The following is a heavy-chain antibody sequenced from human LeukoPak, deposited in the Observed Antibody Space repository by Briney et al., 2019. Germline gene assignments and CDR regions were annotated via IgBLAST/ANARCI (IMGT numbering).Heavy chain of an antibody. D-gene: IGHD1-26*01. CDR2: ISYDGSNK. Sequence: PGRSLRLSCAASGFTFSSYGMHWVRQAPGKGLEWVAVISYDGSNKYYADSVKGRFTISRDNSKNTLYLQMNSLRAEDTAVYYCAKEDRRRETLDYWGQGTLVTVSS. J-gene: IGHJ4*02. V-gene: IGHV3-30*18. CDR1: GFTFSSYG. CDR3: AKEDRRRETLDY.